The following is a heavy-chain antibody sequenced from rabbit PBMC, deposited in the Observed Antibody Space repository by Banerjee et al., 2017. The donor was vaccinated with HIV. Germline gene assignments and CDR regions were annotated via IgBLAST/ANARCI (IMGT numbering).Heavy chain of an antibody. V-gene: IGHV1S40*01. D-gene: IGHD6-1*01. CDR3: VRSVILLGRFNL. CDR1: GFSFSSGYY. J-gene: IGHJ4*01. Sequence: QSLEESGGDLVKPGASLTLTCTASGFSFSSGYYMCWVRQAPGKGLEWIGCIWIGNSASTYYASWAKGRFTISKTSSTTVTLQMTSLTAADTATYFCVRSVILLGRFNLWGQGTLVTVS. CDR2: IWIGNSAST.